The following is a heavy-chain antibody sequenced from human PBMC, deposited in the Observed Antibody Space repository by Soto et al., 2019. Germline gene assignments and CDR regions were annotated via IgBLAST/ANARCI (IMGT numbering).Heavy chain of an antibody. D-gene: IGHD1-26*01. CDR1: LYTFTRYS. CDR3: ARTPHRGSPGTFDH. V-gene: IGHV1-46*01. Sequence: GXSEKAPCNAPLYTFTRYSMLWVRQTPGQGLEGMGILNPSGSSTSYAQKFQGRVTMTRDTSTSTVYMELSSLRPEDTAVYYCARTPHRGSPGTFDHWGQGSLVTVSS. J-gene: IGHJ5*02. CDR2: LNPSGSST.